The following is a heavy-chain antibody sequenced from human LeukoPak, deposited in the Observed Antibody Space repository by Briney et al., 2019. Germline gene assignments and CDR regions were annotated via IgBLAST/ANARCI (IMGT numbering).Heavy chain of an antibody. V-gene: IGHV4-59*01. CDR1: GGSFSGYY. D-gene: IGHD3-22*01. CDR2: IYYSGST. J-gene: IGHJ4*02. CDR3: ARANYYDSSGYYYGY. Sequence: SETLSLTCAAYGGSFSGYYWSWIRQPPGKGLEWIGYIYYSGSTNYNPSLKSRVTISVDTSKNQFSLKLSSVIAADTAVYYCARANYYDSSGYYYGYWGQGTLVTVSS.